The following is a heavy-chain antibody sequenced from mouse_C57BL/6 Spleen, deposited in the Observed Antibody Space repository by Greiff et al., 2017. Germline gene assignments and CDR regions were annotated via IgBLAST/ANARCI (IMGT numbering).Heavy chain of an antibody. CDR1: GYAFSSSW. V-gene: IGHV1-82*01. CDR2: IYPGDGDT. Sequence: VQLVESGPELVKPGASVKISCKASGYAFSSSWMNWVKQRPGTGLEWIGRIYPGDGDTNYNGKFKGKATLTADKSSSTAYMQLSSLTSEDSAVYFCASHYYGSSYGCAYWGQGTLVTVSA. D-gene: IGHD1-1*01. J-gene: IGHJ3*01. CDR3: ASHYYGSSYGCAY.